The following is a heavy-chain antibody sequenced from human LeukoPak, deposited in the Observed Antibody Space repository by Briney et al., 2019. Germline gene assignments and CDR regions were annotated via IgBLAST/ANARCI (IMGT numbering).Heavy chain of an antibody. Sequence: SETLSLTCTVSGGSISGSSYSWGWIRQPPGKGLEWIATIYNSGSTYYNPSLKSRVSIFVETSKNQLSLMMSSVTAADTSVYYCARLKTPPGDIVYFPNDGFDMWGQGTMVTVSS. CDR1: GGSISGSSYS. CDR2: IYNSGST. D-gene: IGHD2-2*01. J-gene: IGHJ3*02. V-gene: IGHV4-39*01. CDR3: ARLKTPPGDIVYFPNDGFDM.